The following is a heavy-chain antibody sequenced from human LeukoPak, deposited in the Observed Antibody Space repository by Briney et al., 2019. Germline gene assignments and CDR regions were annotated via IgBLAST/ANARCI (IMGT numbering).Heavy chain of an antibody. D-gene: IGHD1-26*01. CDR3: ARQGPYSGSYRGWFDP. CDR1: GGSFSGYY. Sequence: SETLSLTCAVDGGSFSGYYWSWVRQPPGKGLEWIGEINHSGSTNYNPSLKSRVTISVDTSKNQFSLKLSSVTAADTAVYYCARQGPYSGSYRGWFDPWGQGTLVTVSS. J-gene: IGHJ5*02. V-gene: IGHV4-34*01. CDR2: INHSGST.